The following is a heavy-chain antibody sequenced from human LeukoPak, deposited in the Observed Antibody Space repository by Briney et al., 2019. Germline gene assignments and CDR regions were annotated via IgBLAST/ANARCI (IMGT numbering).Heavy chain of an antibody. D-gene: IGHD3-22*01. V-gene: IGHV4-4*02. CDR3: ARDSPSVYDSSGYLRRKGYYFDY. Sequence: PSETLSLTCAVSGGSISSSNWWSWVRQPPGQGLEWIGEIYHSGSTNYNPSLKSRVTISVEKSKNQFSLKLSSVTAADTAVYYCARDSPSVYDSSGYLRRKGYYFDYWGQGTLVTVSS. CDR1: GGSISSSNW. J-gene: IGHJ4*02. CDR2: IYHSGST.